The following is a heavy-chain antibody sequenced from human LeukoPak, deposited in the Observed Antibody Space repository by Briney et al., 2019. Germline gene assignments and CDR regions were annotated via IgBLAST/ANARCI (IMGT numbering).Heavy chain of an antibody. CDR3: ATATGSYYTGFRWFDP. D-gene: IGHD1-26*01. CDR2: IYTSGST. J-gene: IGHJ5*02. V-gene: IGHV4-4*09. CDR1: GGSISSYY. Sequence: PSETLSLTCTVSGGSISSYYWSWIRQPPGKGLEWIGYIYTSGSTNYNPSLKSRVTISVDTSKNQFSLKLSSVTAADTAVYYCATATGSYYTGFRWFDPWGQGTLVTVSS.